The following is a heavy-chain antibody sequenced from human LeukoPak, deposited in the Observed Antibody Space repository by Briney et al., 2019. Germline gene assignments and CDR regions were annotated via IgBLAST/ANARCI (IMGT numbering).Heavy chain of an antibody. CDR2: INPSGGST. CDR3: ARAPMVRGAPNWFDP. D-gene: IGHD3-10*01. CDR1: GYTFTGYY. Sequence: GASVKVSCKASGYTFTGYYMHWVRQAPGQGLEWMGIINPSGGSTSYAQKFQGRVTMTRDTSTSTVYMELSSLRSEDTAVYYRARAPMVRGAPNWFDPWGQGTLVTVSS. V-gene: IGHV1-46*01. J-gene: IGHJ5*02.